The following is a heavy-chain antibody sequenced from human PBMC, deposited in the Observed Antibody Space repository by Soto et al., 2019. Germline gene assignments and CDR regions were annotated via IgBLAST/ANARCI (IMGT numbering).Heavy chain of an antibody. CDR1: GFAFSTYA. CDR3: ARGVCCSSSNWFDP. J-gene: IGHJ5*02. Sequence: GGSLRLSCAASGFAFSTYAMTWVRQAPGKGLEWVSAISGSGGSPYYAASVKSRFTISRDKSKNTFYLQMSCVTAEDTAVYYCARGVCCSSSNWFDPWGQGTLVTVSS. CDR2: ISGSGGSP. D-gene: IGHD6-6*01. V-gene: IGHV3-23*01.